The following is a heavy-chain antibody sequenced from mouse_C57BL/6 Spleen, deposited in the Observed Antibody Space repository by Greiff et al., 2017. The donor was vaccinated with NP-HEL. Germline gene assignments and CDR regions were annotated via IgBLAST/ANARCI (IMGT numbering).Heavy chain of an antibody. D-gene: IGHD1-1*01. CDR1: GYTFTDYE. CDR3: TRGYYYGSRVLYWYFDV. J-gene: IGHJ1*03. V-gene: IGHV1-15*01. CDR2: IDPETGGT. Sequence: QVQLQQSGAELVRPGASVTLSCKASGYTFTDYEMHWVKQTPVHGLEWIGAIDPETGGTAYNQKFKGKAILTADKSSSTAYMELRSLTSEDSAVYYCTRGYYYGSRVLYWYFDVWGTGTTVTVSS.